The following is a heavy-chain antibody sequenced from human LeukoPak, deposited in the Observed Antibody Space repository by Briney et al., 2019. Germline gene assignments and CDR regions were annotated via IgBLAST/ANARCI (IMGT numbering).Heavy chain of an antibody. V-gene: IGHV3-23*01. CDR3: AKEGPRGGYYYFAY. J-gene: IGHJ4*02. D-gene: IGHD3-22*01. CDR1: GFTFSSYA. CDR2: ISGSGGSK. Sequence: PGGSLRLSCAASGFTFSSYAMSWVRQAPGKGLEWVAAISGSGGSKYYADSVKGRFTISRDNSKKTLYMQVNSLREEDTAVYKCAKEGPRGGYYYFAYWGQGTLVTLSS.